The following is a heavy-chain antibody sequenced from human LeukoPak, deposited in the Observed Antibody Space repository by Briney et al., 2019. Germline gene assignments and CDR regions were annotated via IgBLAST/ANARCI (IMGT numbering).Heavy chain of an antibody. V-gene: IGHV1-8*02. CDR3: AREISGGSVGDAFDI. CDR2: MNPNSGNT. J-gene: IGHJ3*02. D-gene: IGHD6-19*01. CDR1: GYTFTSYA. Sequence: GASVKVSCKASGYTFTSYAMNWVRQATGQGLEWMGWMNPNSGNTGYAQKFQGRVTMTRNTSISTAYMELSSLRSEDTAVYYCAREISGGSVGDAFDIWGQGTMVTVSS.